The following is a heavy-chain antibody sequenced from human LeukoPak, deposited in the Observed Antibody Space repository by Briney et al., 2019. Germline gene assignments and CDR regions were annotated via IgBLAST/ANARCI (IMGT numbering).Heavy chain of an antibody. Sequence: ASVKVSCKASGYTFTSYGISWVRQAPGQGLEWMGWISAYNGNTNYAQKFQGRVTMTRDTSTSTVYMELSSLRSEDTAVYYCARDCPCYYYDSSGSTKGAFDIWGQGTMVTVSS. J-gene: IGHJ3*02. CDR3: ARDCPCYYYDSSGSTKGAFDI. CDR2: ISAYNGNT. V-gene: IGHV1-18*01. D-gene: IGHD3-22*01. CDR1: GYTFTSYG.